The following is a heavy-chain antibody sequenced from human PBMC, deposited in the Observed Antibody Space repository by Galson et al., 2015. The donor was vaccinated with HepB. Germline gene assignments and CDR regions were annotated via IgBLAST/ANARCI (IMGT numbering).Heavy chain of an antibody. CDR3: AKDIGRRSTMVRGVIIPDYFDY. CDR2: ISGSGGST. V-gene: IGHV3-23*01. D-gene: IGHD3-10*01. Sequence: SLRLSCAASGFTFSNYAMSWVRQAPGKGLEWVSAISGSGGSTSYADSVKGRFTIPSDNSKNTLYLQMNTLRAEDTAVYYCAKDIGRRSTMVRGVIIPDYFDYWGQGFLVTVPT. CDR1: GFTFSNYA. J-gene: IGHJ4*02.